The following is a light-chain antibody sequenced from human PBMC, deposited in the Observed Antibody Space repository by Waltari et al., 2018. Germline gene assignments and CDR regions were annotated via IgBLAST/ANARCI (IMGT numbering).Light chain of an antibody. Sequence: DIQMTQSPSSLSASVAERVTITCQASQDISNFLNWYQQKPGKAPKLLIYDAANSETGVPSRFSGSAYGTDFTFTISSLQPEDIATYYCQQYANFPLTIGGGTKLEI. J-gene: IGKJ4*01. CDR3: QQYANFPLT. CDR1: QDISNF. V-gene: IGKV1-33*01. CDR2: DAA.